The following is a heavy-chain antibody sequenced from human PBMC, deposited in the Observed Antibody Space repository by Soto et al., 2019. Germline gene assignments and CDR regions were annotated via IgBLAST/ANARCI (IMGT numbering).Heavy chain of an antibody. J-gene: IGHJ6*02. CDR2: IGAADDP. CDR3: ARAYSGRLPRRADYYFAMDV. Sequence: GESLKISCAASGFTFSAYDIHWVRQTTGKGLEWVSAIGAADDPYYLGSVKGRFTISRENAKNSLYLQMNSLRAEDTAVYYCARAYSGRLPRRADYYFAMDVWGQGTTVTVYS. V-gene: IGHV3-13*05. CDR1: GFTFSAYD. D-gene: IGHD2-15*01.